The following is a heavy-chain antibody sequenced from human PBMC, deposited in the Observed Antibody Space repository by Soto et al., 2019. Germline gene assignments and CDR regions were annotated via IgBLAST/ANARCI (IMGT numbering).Heavy chain of an antibody. J-gene: IGHJ5*02. D-gene: IGHD2-2*01. Sequence: QVQLVQSGAEVKKPGASVQVSCKASGYTFTSYGISWVRQAPGQGLECMGWISAYNGNTNYAQKLQGRVTMTTDTSPITAYMEHRNLRSDDTAVYFCAREARIVQAAPMGPWGQGTLVTVSS. CDR2: ISAYNGNT. CDR3: AREARIVQAAPMGP. V-gene: IGHV1-18*01. CDR1: GYTFTSYG.